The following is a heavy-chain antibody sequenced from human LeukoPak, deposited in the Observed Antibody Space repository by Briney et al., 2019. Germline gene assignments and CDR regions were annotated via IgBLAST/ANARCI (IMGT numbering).Heavy chain of an antibody. Sequence: SETLSLTCTVSGGSISSYYWSWIRQPPGKGLEWIGYIYYSGSTNYNPSLKSRVTISVDTSKNQFSLKLSSVTAADTAVYYCARGHYDSSGYYHYYYGMDVWGQGTTVTVSS. V-gene: IGHV4-59*01. CDR3: ARGHYDSSGYYHYYYGMDV. CDR2: IYYSGST. CDR1: GGSISSYY. D-gene: IGHD3-22*01. J-gene: IGHJ6*02.